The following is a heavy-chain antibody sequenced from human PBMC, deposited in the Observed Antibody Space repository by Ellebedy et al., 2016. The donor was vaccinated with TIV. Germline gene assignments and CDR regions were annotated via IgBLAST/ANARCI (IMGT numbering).Heavy chain of an antibody. J-gene: IGHJ4*02. Sequence: GESLKISCAASGFTFSNYWMSWVRQAPGKGLEWVTNIKKDGSEKNYVDSVKGRFTISRDNAKNSLYLQMNSLRTEDTAMYYCVRRGATFDCWGQGTLVTVSS. D-gene: IGHD3-16*01. V-gene: IGHV3-7*01. CDR1: GFTFSNYW. CDR2: IKKDGSEK. CDR3: VRRGATFDC.